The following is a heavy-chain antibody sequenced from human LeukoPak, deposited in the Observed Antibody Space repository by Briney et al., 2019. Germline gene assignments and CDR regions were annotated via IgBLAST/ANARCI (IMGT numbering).Heavy chain of an antibody. CDR2: INPNSGGT. V-gene: IGHV1-2*04. D-gene: IGHD6-13*01. Sequence: GASVKVSCKASGYTFTGYYMHWVRQAPGQGLEWMGWINPNSGGTNYAQKFQGWVTMTRDTSISTAYMELSRLRSDDTAVYYCARGRESLAAASYYGMDVWGQGTTVTVSS. CDR3: ARGRESLAAASYYGMDV. J-gene: IGHJ6*02. CDR1: GYTFTGYY.